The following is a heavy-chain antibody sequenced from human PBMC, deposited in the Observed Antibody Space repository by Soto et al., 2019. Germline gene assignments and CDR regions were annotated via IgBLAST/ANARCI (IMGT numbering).Heavy chain of an antibody. D-gene: IGHD3-16*01. V-gene: IGHV3-23*01. CDR3: AGSGASDANAYLFF. CDR1: GFAFSPSA. J-gene: IGHJ4*02. CDR2: INDVGGT. Sequence: PRLSCAASGFAFSPSAMSWVRQTPEQGLEWVSTINDVGGTSYADSVKGRFTISRDNSKNTLYLEMSRLRSDDTAVYYCAGSGASDANAYLFFWGQGALYTVSS.